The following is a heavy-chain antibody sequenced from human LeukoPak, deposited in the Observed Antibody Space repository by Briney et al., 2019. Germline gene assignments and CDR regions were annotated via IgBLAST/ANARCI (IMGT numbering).Heavy chain of an antibody. CDR3: AILGYQLLRGEREYGMDV. V-gene: IGHV4-39*01. J-gene: IGHJ6*02. Sequence: ETLSLTCTVSGGSISSSSYYWGWIRQPPGKGLEWIGSIYYSGSTYYNPSLKSRVTISVDTSKNQFSLKLSSVTAADTAVYYCAILGYQLLRGEREYGMDVWGQGTTVTVSS. CDR2: IYYSGST. CDR1: GGSISSSSYY. D-gene: IGHD2-2*01.